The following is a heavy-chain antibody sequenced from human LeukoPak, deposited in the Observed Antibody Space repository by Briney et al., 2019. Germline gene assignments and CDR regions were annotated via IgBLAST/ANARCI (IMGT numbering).Heavy chain of an antibody. CDR1: GGSIGSSNW. CDR3: ATIWGSYRYPIDY. D-gene: IGHD3-16*02. V-gene: IGHV4-4*02. Sequence: SGTLSLTCAVSGGSIGSSNWWSWVRQPPGKGLEWIGEIYHTGSTNYNPSLKSRLTISVDKSKNQFSLKLTSVAAADTAVYYCATIWGSYRYPIDYWGQGTLVTVSS. CDR2: IYHTGST. J-gene: IGHJ4*02.